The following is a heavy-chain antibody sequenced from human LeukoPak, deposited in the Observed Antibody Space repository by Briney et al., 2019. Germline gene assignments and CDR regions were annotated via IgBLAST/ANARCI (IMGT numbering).Heavy chain of an antibody. CDR1: GYTFTGYY. CDR2: INPNSGGT. V-gene: IGHV1-2*06. CDR3: ARGLGWYVYWFDP. D-gene: IGHD6-19*01. Sequence: ASVKVSCKASGYTFTGYYMHWVRQAPGQGLEWMGRINPNSGGTNYAQKFQGRVTMTRDTSISTAYKELSRLRSDDTAVYYCARGLGWYVYWFDPWGQGTLVTVSS. J-gene: IGHJ5*02.